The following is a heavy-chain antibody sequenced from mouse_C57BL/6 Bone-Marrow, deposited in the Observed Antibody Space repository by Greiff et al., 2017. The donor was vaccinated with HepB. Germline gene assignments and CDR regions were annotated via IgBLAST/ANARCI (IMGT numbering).Heavy chain of an antibody. V-gene: IGHV1-61*01. CDR3: ARRATTVVATDYAMDY. D-gene: IGHD1-1*01. CDR2: IYPSDSET. J-gene: IGHJ4*01. Sequence: VQLQQPGAELVRPGSSVKLSCKASGYTFTSYWMDWVKQRPGQGLEWIGNIYPSDSETHYNQKFKDKATLTVDKSSSTAYMQLSSLTAEDSAVYDCARRATTVVATDYAMDYWGQGTSVTVSS. CDR1: GYTFTSYW.